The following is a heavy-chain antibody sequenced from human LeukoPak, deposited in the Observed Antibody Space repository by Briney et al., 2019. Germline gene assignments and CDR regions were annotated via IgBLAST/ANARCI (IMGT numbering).Heavy chain of an antibody. CDR2: ISNSGTT. CDR1: GGSINDYY. Sequence: PSETLSLTCTVSGGSINDYYWTWIRQAPGKGLEWIGYISNSGTTDYDPSLKSRVTMSVDTSNNEFSLRLTSVTAADTAMYYCARVVRGAVTSNCFDPWGQGTLVTVSS. V-gene: IGHV4-59*01. D-gene: IGHD4-17*01. CDR3: ARVVRGAVTSNCFDP. J-gene: IGHJ5*02.